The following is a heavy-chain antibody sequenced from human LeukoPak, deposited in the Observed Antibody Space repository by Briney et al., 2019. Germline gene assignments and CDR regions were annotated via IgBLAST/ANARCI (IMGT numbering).Heavy chain of an antibody. CDR1: GFTFSSYS. CDR2: ISSSSSTI. Sequence: GSLRLSCAASGFTFSSYSVNWARQAPGKGLEWVSYISSSSSTIYYADSVKGRYTISRDNAKNSLYLQMNSLRAEDTAVYYCARVGDRAFDIWGQGTMVTVSS. D-gene: IGHD3-16*01. CDR3: ARVGDRAFDI. V-gene: IGHV3-48*01. J-gene: IGHJ3*02.